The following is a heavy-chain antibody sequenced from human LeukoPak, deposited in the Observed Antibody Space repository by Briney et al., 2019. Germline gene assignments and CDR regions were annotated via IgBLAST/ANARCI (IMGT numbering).Heavy chain of an antibody. Sequence: SETLSLTCTVSGGSISSGSYYWSWIRQPAGKGLEWIGRIYTSGSTNYNPSLKSRVTISVDTSKNQFSLKLSSVTAADTAVYYCARDRRSGHSGYDYYYYYYMDVWGKGTTVTVSS. V-gene: IGHV4-61*02. CDR3: ARDRRSGHSGYDYYYYYYMDV. D-gene: IGHD5-12*01. CDR2: IYTSGST. CDR1: GGSISSGSYY. J-gene: IGHJ6*03.